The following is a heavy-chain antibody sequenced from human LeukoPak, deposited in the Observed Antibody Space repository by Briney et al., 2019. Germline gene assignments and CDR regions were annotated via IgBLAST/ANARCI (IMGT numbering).Heavy chain of an antibody. D-gene: IGHD1-26*01. V-gene: IGHV3-21*01. CDR1: GFTFSSYS. CDR2: IKSSTSYI. CDR3: ARDLDGSATFDY. J-gene: IGHJ4*02. Sequence: GSLRLSCAASGFTFSSYSMNWVRQAPGKGLEWVSSIKSSTSYIYYADSVKGRFTISRDNAKNSLYLQMNGLRAEDTAVYYCARDLDGSATFDYWGQGTLVTVSS.